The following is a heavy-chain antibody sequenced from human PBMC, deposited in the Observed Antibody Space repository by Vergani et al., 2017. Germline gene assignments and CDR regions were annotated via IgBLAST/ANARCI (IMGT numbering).Heavy chain of an antibody. D-gene: IGHD5-18*01. J-gene: IGHJ6*02. V-gene: IGHV3-9*01. CDR1: GFTFDDYA. Sequence: EVQLVESGGGLVQPGRSLRLSCAASGFTFDDYAMHWVRQAPGKGLEWVSGISWNSGSIGYADSVKGRFTISRDNAKNSLYLQMNSLRAEDTAVYYCARGKYSFYYYGMDVWGQGTTVTVSS. CDR3: ARGKYSFYYYGMDV. CDR2: ISWNSGSI.